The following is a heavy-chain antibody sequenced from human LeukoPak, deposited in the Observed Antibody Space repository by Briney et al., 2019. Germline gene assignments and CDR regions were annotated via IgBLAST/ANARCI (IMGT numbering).Heavy chain of an antibody. V-gene: IGHV3-66*01. D-gene: IGHD3-10*01. CDR2: ISSAGTT. Sequence: PGGSLRLSCAASGFTVSSSYMSWVRQAPGKGLEWVSIISSAGTTYYADSVKGRFTISRDNSKNTVYLQVNSLRDEDTAVYYCARGEEHGSGTVHFDYWGQGTLVTVSS. CDR1: GFTVSSSY. J-gene: IGHJ4*02. CDR3: ARGEEHGSGTVHFDY.